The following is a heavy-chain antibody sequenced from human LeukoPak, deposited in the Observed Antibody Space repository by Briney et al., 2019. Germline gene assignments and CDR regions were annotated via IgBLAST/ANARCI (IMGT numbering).Heavy chain of an antibody. J-gene: IGHJ4*02. V-gene: IGHV4-59*01. D-gene: IGHD6-13*01. Sequence: SETLSLTCTVSGDSISSYYWSWIRQPPGKGLEWIGYIHYSGSTNYNPSLKSRVTISVDTSKNQFSLILSSVTTADTAVYYCARFSSIAAAFDYWGQGTLVTVSS. CDR3: ARFSSIAAAFDY. CDR1: GDSISSYY. CDR2: IHYSGST.